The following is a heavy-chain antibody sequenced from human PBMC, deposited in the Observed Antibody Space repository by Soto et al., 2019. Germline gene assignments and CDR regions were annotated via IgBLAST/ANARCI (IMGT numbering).Heavy chain of an antibody. V-gene: IGHV1-46*01. Sequence: ASVKVSCKASGYTFTNYYMHWVRQAPGQGLEWMGMINPGGGSTTYAQKFQGRVTMTRDTSTSTVYMEVSSLRYEDTAIYSCARAYSNNWFDPWGQGTLVTVSS. J-gene: IGHJ5*02. D-gene: IGHD6-13*01. CDR1: GYTFTNYY. CDR3: ARAYSNNWFDP. CDR2: INPGGGST.